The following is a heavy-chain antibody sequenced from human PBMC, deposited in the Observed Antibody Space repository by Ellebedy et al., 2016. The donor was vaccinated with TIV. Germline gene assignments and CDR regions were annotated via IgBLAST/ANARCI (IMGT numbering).Heavy chain of an antibody. D-gene: IGHD2-21*01. J-gene: IGHJ2*01. Sequence: GESLKISXAASGFTFSSYAMSWIRQAPGKGLEWVSYISSSGSTIYYADSVKGRFTISRDNAKNSLYLQMNSLRAEDTAVYYCARDRHRAYWYFDLWGRGTLVTVSS. V-gene: IGHV3-11*04. CDR2: ISSSGSTI. CDR1: GFTFSSYA. CDR3: ARDRHRAYWYFDL.